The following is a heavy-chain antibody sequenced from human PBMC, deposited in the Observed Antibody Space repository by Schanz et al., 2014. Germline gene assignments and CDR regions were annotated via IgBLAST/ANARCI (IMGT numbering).Heavy chain of an antibody. CDR1: GFTFSAYW. CDR3: VKIGYTHWSLDD. V-gene: IGHV3-7*01. CDR2: INQAASVQ. D-gene: IGHD6-13*01. J-gene: IGHJ4*02. Sequence: EVQLVEYGGGLVQPGESLRLSCAASGFTFSAYWMAWDRQAPGKGLEWVAAINQAASVQYYVDSVKGRFTISRDDAKNSHYLQMNSLRVEDTAVFYCVKIGYTHWSLDDWGQGILVTVSS.